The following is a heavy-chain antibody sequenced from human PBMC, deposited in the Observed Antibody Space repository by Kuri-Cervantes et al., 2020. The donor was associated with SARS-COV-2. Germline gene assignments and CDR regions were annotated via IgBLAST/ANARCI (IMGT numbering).Heavy chain of an antibody. V-gene: IGHV3-74*01. CDR1: GFTFSSYW. CDR3: AIIAAPRSDWFHP. D-gene: IGHD6-6*01. Sequence: GGSLRLSCEASGFTFSSYWMHWFRQVPGKGLFWVSRINTDGSRTAYADPVKGRFTISSDNAKNSLYLQMNSLRAEDTAVYYYAIIAAPRSDWFHPWGQGTLVTVSS. J-gene: IGHJ5*02. CDR2: INTDGSRT.